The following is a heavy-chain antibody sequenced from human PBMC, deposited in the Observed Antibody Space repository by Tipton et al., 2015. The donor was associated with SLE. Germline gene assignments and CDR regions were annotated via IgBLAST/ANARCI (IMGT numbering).Heavy chain of an antibody. CDR2: ISGSGGST. J-gene: IGHJ4*02. CDR3: ARQGVWTGDY. CDR1: GFTFSSYA. V-gene: IGHV3-23*01. Sequence: GSLRLSCAASGFTFSSYAMSWVRQAPGKGLEWVSAISGSGGSTYYADSVKGRFTISRDNSKNALYLQMNSLRAADTAVYYCARQGVWTGDYWGQGTLVTVSS. D-gene: IGHD3/OR15-3a*01.